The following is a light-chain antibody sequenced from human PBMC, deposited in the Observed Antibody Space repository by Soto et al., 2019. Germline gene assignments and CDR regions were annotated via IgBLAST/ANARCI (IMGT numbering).Light chain of an antibody. J-gene: IGKJ1*01. CDR2: KAS. CDR1: QTISTL. V-gene: IGKV1-5*03. CDR3: QQYSTYPWT. Sequence: TQSPGTLSASVGDRVTITCRASQTISTLLAWYQQRPGKAPNLLIYKASSLESGVPSRFSGSGSGTEFTLTISSLQPDDFATYFCQQYSTYPWTFGQGTKVEVK.